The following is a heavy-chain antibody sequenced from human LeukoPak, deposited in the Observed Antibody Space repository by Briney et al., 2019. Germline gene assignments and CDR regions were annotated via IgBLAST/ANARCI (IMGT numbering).Heavy chain of an antibody. Sequence: SETLSLSCTVSGGSISSYYWSWIRQPPGKGLEWIGYIYYSGTTNYNPSLKSRVTISLDTSMTQFSLNLSSVTAADTAVYYCARGCGRYSYGNVCGPINVFNIWGQGTMVTVSS. D-gene: IGHD5-18*01. CDR1: GGSISSYY. V-gene: IGHV4-59*01. J-gene: IGHJ3*02. CDR3: ARGCGRYSYGNVCGPINVFNI. CDR2: IYYSGTT.